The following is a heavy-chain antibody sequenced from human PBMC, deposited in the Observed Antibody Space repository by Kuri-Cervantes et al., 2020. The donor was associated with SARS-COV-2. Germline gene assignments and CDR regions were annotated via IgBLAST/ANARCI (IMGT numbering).Heavy chain of an antibody. J-gene: IGHJ4*02. Sequence: GGSLRLSCTVSGFIFSDYYVPWIRQAPGKGLGWVSNIGPSGTTKHYADSVKGRFTISRDNAKNSLYLQMSSLRAEDTAVYYCARDLRLGKSLDYWGQGTLVTVSS. CDR2: IGPSGTTK. V-gene: IGHV3-11*04. D-gene: IGHD7-27*01. CDR1: GFIFSDYY. CDR3: ARDLRLGKSLDY.